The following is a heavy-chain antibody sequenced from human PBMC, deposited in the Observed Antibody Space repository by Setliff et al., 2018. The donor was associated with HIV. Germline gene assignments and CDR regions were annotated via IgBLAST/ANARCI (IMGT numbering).Heavy chain of an antibody. CDR2: IYSTGHS. Sequence: PSETLSLTCLVFGYSITNGNYWAWIRQSPGKGLEWTGSIYSTGHSYYNPSHTRRLTMSVDTAKNRFSLKLISVTAADTAVYYCARDRALRFSQSPSFHYFDVWGQGALVTVSS. D-gene: IGHD3-10*01. J-gene: IGHJ4*02. CDR3: ARDRALRFSQSPSFHYFDV. V-gene: IGHV4-38-2*02. CDR1: GYSITNGNY.